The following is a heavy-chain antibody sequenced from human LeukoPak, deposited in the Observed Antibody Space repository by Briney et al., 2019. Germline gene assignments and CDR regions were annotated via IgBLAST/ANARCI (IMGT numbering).Heavy chain of an antibody. D-gene: IGHD3-22*01. CDR1: GGSISSGGYY. CDR2: IYYSGST. Sequence: SETLSLTCTVSGGSISSGGYYWSWIRQHPGKGLEWIGYIYYSGSTYYNPSLKSRVTISVDTSKNQFSLKLSSVTAADTAVYYCARDRWRGNYYDSSGYPSRYMDVWGKGTTVTVSS. J-gene: IGHJ6*03. V-gene: IGHV4-31*03. CDR3: ARDRWRGNYYDSSGYPSRYMDV.